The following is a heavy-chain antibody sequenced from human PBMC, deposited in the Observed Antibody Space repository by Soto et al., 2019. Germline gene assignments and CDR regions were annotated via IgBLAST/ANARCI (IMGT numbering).Heavy chain of an antibody. CDR3: AKRRLAVVVPAADNGIDA. Sequence: GGSLRLSCAASGFTFSSYAMSWVRQAPGKGLEWVSAISGSGGSTYYADSVKGRFTISRDNSKNTLYLQMNSLRAEDTAVYYCAKRRLAVVVPAADNGIDAWGQGTPVTVSS. J-gene: IGHJ5*01. CDR2: ISGSGGST. V-gene: IGHV3-23*01. D-gene: IGHD2-2*01. CDR1: GFTFSSYA.